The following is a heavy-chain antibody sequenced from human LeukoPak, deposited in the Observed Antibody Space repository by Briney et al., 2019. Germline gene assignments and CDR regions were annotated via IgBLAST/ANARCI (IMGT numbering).Heavy chain of an antibody. V-gene: IGHV4-59*11. CDR3: ARGGTTVPPGILWFDP. J-gene: IGHJ5*02. Sequence: SETLSFTCSVAVGSISSHYWSWIRHPPGKGLLWIGYIYYSGSTKYNPSLKSRVTISVATSKNQFSLKLSSVTAADPADYYCARGGTTVPPGILWFDPWGQATLVTVS. CDR2: IYYSGST. D-gene: IGHD4-17*01. CDR1: VGSISSHY.